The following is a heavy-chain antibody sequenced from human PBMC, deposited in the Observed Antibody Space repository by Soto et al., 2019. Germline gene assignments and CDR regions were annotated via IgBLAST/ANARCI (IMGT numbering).Heavy chain of an antibody. J-gene: IGHJ4*02. V-gene: IGHV3-74*01. D-gene: IGHD4-4*01. CDR3: AVGLQNDYFDY. CDR2: TNGDGSRT. CDR1: GFTFSSYW. Sequence: PGGSLRLSCAASGFTFSSYWMHWVRQAPGKGLVWVSRTNGDGSRTNYADSVKGRFTISRDNAKNTLYLQMNDLRAEDTAVYYCAVGLQNDYFDYWGQGTLVTVSS.